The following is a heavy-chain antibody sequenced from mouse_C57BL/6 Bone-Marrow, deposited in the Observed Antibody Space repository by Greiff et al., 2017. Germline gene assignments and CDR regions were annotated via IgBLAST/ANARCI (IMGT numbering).Heavy chain of an antibody. CDR2: ISSGGSYT. J-gene: IGHJ2*01. V-gene: IGHV5-6*01. CDR1: GFTFSSYG. D-gene: IGHD2-3*01. Sequence: EVQGVESGGDLVKPGGSLKLSCAASGFTFSSYGMSWVRQTPDKRLEWVATISSGGSYTYYPDSVKGRFTISRDNAKNTLYLQMSSLTSEDTAMYYCAREGLLLFFDYWGQGTTLTVSS. CDR3: AREGLLLFFDY.